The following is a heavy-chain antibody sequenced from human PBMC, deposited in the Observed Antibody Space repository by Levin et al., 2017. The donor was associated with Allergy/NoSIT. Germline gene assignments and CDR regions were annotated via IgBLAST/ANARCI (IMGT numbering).Heavy chain of an antibody. CDR3: ARGLLTGKFDY. D-gene: IGHD1-20*01. CDR2: INHSGST. Sequence: SETLSLTCAVYGGSFSGYYWSWIRQPPGKGLEWIGEINHSGSTNYNPSLKSRVTISVDTSKNQFSLKLSSVTAADTAVYYCARGLLTGKFDYWGQGTLVTVSS. V-gene: IGHV4-34*01. J-gene: IGHJ4*02. CDR1: GGSFSGYY.